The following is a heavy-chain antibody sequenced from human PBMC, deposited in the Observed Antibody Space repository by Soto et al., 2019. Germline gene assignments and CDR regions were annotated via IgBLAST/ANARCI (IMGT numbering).Heavy chain of an antibody. CDR3: ARGGGATYFYDRSGLSYSFDF. V-gene: IGHV3-48*02. Sequence: GGSLRLSCAASGFTFSSYSLNWVRQAPGKGLEWVSYISSRGSSIYYAGSVRGRFSISRDDAKNSLYLQMNSLRDEDTAVYYCARGGGATYFYDRSGLSYSFDFWGQGTLVTVSS. CDR2: ISSRGSSI. J-gene: IGHJ4*02. D-gene: IGHD3-22*01. CDR1: GFTFSSYS.